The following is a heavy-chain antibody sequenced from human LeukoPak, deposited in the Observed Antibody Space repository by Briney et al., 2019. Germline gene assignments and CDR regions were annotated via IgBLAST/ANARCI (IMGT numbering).Heavy chain of an antibody. J-gene: IGHJ6*03. V-gene: IGHV4-59*01. D-gene: IGHD5-18*01. CDR1: GGSFSRYY. CDR3: ARTTEGGYTYDYFYYYYMDV. CDR2: IYYSGST. Sequence: PSETLSLTCAVYGGSFSRYYWSWIRQPPGKGLEWIGYIYYSGSTNYNPSLKSQVTISVDTSKKQFSLKLSSVTAADTAVYYCARTTEGGYTYDYFYYYYMDVWGKGTTVTISS.